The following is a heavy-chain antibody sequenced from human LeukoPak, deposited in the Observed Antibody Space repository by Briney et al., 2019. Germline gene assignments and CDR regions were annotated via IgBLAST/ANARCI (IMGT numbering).Heavy chain of an antibody. J-gene: IGHJ4*02. Sequence: PGGSLRLSCAASGFTFSIYAMSWVRQAPGKGLAWVSGLNEDGGYTYYADSVKGRFTISRDNSENTLYLQMSSLRAEDTAVYYCAKHDRRSVAGSVGVDYWGQGTLVTVSS. CDR2: LNEDGGYT. V-gene: IGHV3-23*01. CDR3: AKHDRRSVAGSVGVDY. D-gene: IGHD6-19*01. CDR1: GFTFSIYA.